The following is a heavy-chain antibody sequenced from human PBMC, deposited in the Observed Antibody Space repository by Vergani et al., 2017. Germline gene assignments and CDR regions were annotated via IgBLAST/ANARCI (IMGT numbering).Heavy chain of an antibody. J-gene: IGHJ5*02. V-gene: IGHV4-59*01. D-gene: IGHD3-10*01. CDR1: GGSISSYY. CDR2: IYYSGST. Sequence: QVQLQESGPGLVKPSETLSLTCTVPGGSISSYYWSWVRQPPGKGLEWIGYIYYSGSTNYNPSLKSRVTISVDTSKNQFSLKLSSVTAADTAVYYCARHGSGSYGGNWFDPWGQGTLVTVSS. CDR3: ARHGSGSYGGNWFDP.